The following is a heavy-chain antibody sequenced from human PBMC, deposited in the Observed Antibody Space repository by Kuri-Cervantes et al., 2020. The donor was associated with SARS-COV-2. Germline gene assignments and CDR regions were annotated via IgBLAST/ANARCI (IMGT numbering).Heavy chain of an antibody. V-gene: IGHV4-34*01. J-gene: IGHJ6*03. Sequence: GSLRLSCAFYGESFSGYYWNWIRQSPGKGLEWIGEVNHRGSTNYNPSLKSRVTISVDTSSKQFSLHLGPVTAADTAVYYCARAYGFLRYIYYMDVWGRGTTVTVSS. CDR3: ARAYGFLRYIYYMDV. CDR2: VNHRGST. CDR1: GESFSGYY. D-gene: IGHD4-17*01.